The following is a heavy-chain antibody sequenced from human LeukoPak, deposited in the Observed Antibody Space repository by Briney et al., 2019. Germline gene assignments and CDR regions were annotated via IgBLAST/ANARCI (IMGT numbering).Heavy chain of an antibody. D-gene: IGHD3-16*02. CDR3: ARDFELSH. CDR2: IWYDGSSK. Sequence: PGKSLRLSCAASGFSFRSYGMHWVRQAPGKGLEWVALIWYDGSSKHYADSVRGRFTISRDNSKNTLYLQMNSLRAEDTAVYYCARDFELSHWGQGTLVTVSS. CDR1: GFSFRSYG. J-gene: IGHJ4*02. V-gene: IGHV3-33*01.